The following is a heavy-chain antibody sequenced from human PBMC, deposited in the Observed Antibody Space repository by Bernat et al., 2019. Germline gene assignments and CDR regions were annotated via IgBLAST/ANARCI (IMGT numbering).Heavy chain of an antibody. J-gene: IGHJ4*02. Sequence: QVQLVQSGAEVKKPGSSVKVSCKASGGTFSSYTISWVRQAPGQGLEWMGRIIPILGIANYAQKFQGRVTITADKSTSTAYMELSSLRSEDTAVYYCARDIAVAGLSPYFDYWGQGTLVTVSS. CDR3: ARDIAVAGLSPYFDY. V-gene: IGHV1-69*08. CDR2: IIPILGIA. D-gene: IGHD6-19*01. CDR1: GGTFSSYT.